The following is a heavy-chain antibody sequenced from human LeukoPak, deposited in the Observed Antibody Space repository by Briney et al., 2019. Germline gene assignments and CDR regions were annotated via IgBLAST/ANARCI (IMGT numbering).Heavy chain of an antibody. J-gene: IGHJ6*03. CDR3: ARGEGYYYYYMDV. Sequence: MSSGTLSLTCAVYGGSFSGYYWSWIRQPPGKGLEWIGEINHSGSTNYNPSLKSRVTISVDTSKNQFSLKLSSVTAADTAVYYCARGEGYYYYYMDVWGKGTTVTVSS. CDR1: GGSFSGYY. CDR2: INHSGST. V-gene: IGHV4-34*01.